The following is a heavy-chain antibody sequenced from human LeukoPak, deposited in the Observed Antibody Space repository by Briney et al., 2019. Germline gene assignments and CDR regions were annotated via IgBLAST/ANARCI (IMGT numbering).Heavy chain of an antibody. CDR3: ARIGGYSYGALDY. CDR2: IYYSGST. V-gene: IGHV4-39*01. Sequence: PSETLSLTCTVSGGSISSSSYYWGWIRQPPGKGLEWIGSIYYSGSTYYNPSLKSRVTISVGTSKNQFSLKLSSVTAADTAVYYCARIGGYSYGALDYWGQGTLVTVSS. CDR1: GGSISSSSYY. J-gene: IGHJ4*02. D-gene: IGHD5-18*01.